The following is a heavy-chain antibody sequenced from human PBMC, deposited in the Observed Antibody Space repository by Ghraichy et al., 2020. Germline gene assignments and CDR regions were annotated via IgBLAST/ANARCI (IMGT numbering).Heavy chain of an antibody. CDR2: IYTSGST. D-gene: IGHD6-19*01. CDR1: GGSISSYY. CDR3: AGYSGWYLLEY. J-gene: IGHJ4*02. Sequence: SQTLSLTCTVSGGSISSYYWSWIRQPPGKGLEWIGYIYTSGSTNYNPSLKSRVTISVDTSKNQFSLKLSSVTAADTAVYYCAGYSGWYLLEYWGQGTLVTVSS. V-gene: IGHV4-4*09.